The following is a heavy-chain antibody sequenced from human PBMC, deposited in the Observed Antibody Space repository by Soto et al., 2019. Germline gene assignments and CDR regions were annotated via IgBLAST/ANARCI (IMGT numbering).Heavy chain of an antibody. CDR1: GFTFSNYE. CDR3: ARENSPAGLDV. Sequence: EVQLVESGGGFVQPGGSLRLSCTASGFTFSNYEMTWVRQAPGKGLEWVSYLSTSGSTMYYADSVKGRFTISRDNAKNSLFLQMNSLRAEDTAVYYCARENSPAGLDVWGQGTTFTVSS. J-gene: IGHJ6*02. V-gene: IGHV3-48*03. D-gene: IGHD6-13*01. CDR2: LSTSGSTM.